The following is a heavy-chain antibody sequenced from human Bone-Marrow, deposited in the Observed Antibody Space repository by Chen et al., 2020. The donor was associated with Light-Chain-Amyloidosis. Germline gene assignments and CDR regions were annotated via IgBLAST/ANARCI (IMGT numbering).Heavy chain of an antibody. D-gene: IGHD2-15*01. CDR2: IYYSGST. V-gene: IGHV4-61*01. J-gene: IGHJ4*02. CDR3: AREGGRYCSGGSCYDY. Sequence: QVQLQESGPGLVKPSETLSLTCTVSGGSVTSGTYYWTWIRQPPGKGLEWIGYIYYSGSTKYNPPLQSRVTLSVGTSKHQVPLKLSSVTAADTVVYYCAREGGRYCSGGSCYDYWGQGTLVTVSS. CDR1: GGSVTSGTYY.